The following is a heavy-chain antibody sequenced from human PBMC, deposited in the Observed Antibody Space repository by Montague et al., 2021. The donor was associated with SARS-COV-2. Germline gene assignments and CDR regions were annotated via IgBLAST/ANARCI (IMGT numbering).Heavy chain of an antibody. CDR1: GDSVSGDNVS. J-gene: IGHJ5*01. V-gene: IGHV6-1*01. Sequence: CAISGDSVSGDNVSWNWIRQSPSRGLEWLGRTYYRSRWFDHYEVSMKXRISIKADTSKNQFSLKLSSVTAADTAVYYCARGRFYYDSGGLGSWGQGTLVTVSS. D-gene: IGHD3-22*01. CDR2: TYYRSRWFD. CDR3: ARGRFYYDSGGLGS.